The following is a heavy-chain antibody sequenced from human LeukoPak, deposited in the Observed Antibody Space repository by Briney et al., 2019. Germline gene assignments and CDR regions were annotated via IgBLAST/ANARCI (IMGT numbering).Heavy chain of an antibody. J-gene: IGHJ4*02. CDR2: IDPDSGGT. CDR1: GYTFTGYY. D-gene: IGHD2-15*01. CDR3: ARASCSGGHCIYFDY. Sequence: GASVKVSCKASGYTFTGYYIYWVRQAPGQGLEWMGWIDPDSGGTSYAQKFQGRVTKTRDTSISTTYMELSRLQSDDTAVYYCARASCSGGHCIYFDYWGQGALVTVSS. V-gene: IGHV1-2*02.